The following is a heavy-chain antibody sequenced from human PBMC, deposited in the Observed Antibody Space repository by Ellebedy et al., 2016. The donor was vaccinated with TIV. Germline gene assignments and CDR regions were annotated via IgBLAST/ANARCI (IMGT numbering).Heavy chain of an antibody. V-gene: IGHV3-48*02. J-gene: IGHJ4*02. Sequence: GESLKISCAASGFTFSTSGMAWVRQAPGKGLEWVSYMSSSTGDKYYADSVKGRFTISRVNAENSLHLQMNSLRDEDTAVYYCAREGGDGYNPYFDYWGQGILVTVSS. D-gene: IGHD5-24*01. CDR1: GFTFSTSG. CDR3: AREGGDGYNPYFDY. CDR2: MSSSTGDK.